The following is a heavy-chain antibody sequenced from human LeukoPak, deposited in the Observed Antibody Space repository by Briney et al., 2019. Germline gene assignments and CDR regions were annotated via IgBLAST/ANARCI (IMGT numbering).Heavy chain of an antibody. V-gene: IGHV3-30-3*01. Sequence: GRSLRLSCAASGFTFSSYAMHWVRQAPGKGLEWVAVISYDGSNKYYTDSVKGRFTTSRDNSKNTLYLQMNSLRAEDTAVYYCARDSSGYIIRYYYYGMDVWGQGTTVTVSS. CDR2: ISYDGSNK. CDR3: ARDSSGYIIRYYYYGMDV. D-gene: IGHD3-22*01. J-gene: IGHJ6*02. CDR1: GFTFSSYA.